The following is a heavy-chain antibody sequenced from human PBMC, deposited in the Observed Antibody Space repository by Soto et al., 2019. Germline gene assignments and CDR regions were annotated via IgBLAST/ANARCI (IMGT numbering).Heavy chain of an antibody. D-gene: IGHD2-15*01. J-gene: IGHJ4*02. CDR2: INANGDST. CDR3: LKKAVPGGIALYYFDF. V-gene: IGHV3-64D*06. CDR1: GFSFSTYA. Sequence: GGSLRLSCSASGFSFSTYAMYWARQAPGKGLEYVSAINANGDSTYYADSVKGRFTISRDNSKNTLYLQMSSVRAEDTAVYYCLKKAVPGGIALYYFDFWGQGTLVTVSS.